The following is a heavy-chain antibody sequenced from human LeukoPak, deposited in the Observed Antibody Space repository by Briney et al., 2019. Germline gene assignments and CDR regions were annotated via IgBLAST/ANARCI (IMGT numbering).Heavy chain of an antibody. CDR1: GFTFSSYA. J-gene: IGHJ4*02. CDR3: VGFIVATINFDY. D-gene: IGHD5-12*01. Sequence: SGGSLRLSCAASGFTFSSYAMSWVRQAPGKGLEWVSAISGSGGSTYYADSVKGRFTISRDNSKNTLYLQMNSLRAEDTAVYYCVGFIVATINFDYWGQGTLVTVSS. CDR2: ISGSGGST. V-gene: IGHV3-23*01.